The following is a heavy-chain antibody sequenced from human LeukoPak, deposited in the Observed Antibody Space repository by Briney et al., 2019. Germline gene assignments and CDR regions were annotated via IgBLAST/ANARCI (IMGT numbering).Heavy chain of an antibody. J-gene: IGHJ4*02. CDR1: GGSISIYY. CDR3: ARVDYGGIDY. V-gene: IGHV4-59*01. Sequence: SETLSLTCTVSGGSISIYYWSWIRQPPGKGLEWIGYIFYRGGTNYNPSLKSRVTISIDTPKNQFSLNLSSVTAADTAVYYCARVDYGGIDYWGQGTLVTVSS. D-gene: IGHD2-21*01. CDR2: IFYRGGT.